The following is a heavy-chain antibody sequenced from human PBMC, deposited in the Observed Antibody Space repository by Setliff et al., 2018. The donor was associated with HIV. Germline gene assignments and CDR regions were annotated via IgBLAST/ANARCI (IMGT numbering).Heavy chain of an antibody. CDR3: ALGVGSTTGDY. CDR1: GVSISSDDYY. D-gene: IGHD1-26*01. Sequence: SETLSLTCTVSGVSISSDDYYWSWIRQPPGKGLEWIAYSSYSGSTYYNPSLKTRVSFLVDTSKNQFSLRLNSLTAADTATYYCALGVGSTTGDYWGQGTLVTVSS. J-gene: IGHJ4*02. CDR2: SSYSGST. V-gene: IGHV4-30-4*01.